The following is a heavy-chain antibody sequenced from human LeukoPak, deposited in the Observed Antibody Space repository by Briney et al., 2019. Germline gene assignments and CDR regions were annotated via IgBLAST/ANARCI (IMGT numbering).Heavy chain of an antibody. CDR2: IYYSGST. CDR1: GGYISSYY. CDR3: ARGSTVTYYYMDV. J-gene: IGHJ6*03. Sequence: TPSETLSLTCTVSGGYISSYYWSWIRQPPGKGLEWIGYIYYSGSTNYNPSLKSRVTISVDTSKNQFSLKLSSVTAADTAVYYCARGSTVTYYYMDVWGKGTTVTVSS. D-gene: IGHD4-17*01. V-gene: IGHV4-59*01.